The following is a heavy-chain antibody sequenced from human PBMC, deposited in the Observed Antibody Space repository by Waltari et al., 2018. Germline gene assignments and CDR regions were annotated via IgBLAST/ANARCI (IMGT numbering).Heavy chain of an antibody. D-gene: IGHD4-17*01. CDR3: AKGMIGHYGFDY. J-gene: IGHJ4*02. Sequence: DVQLLESGGGLVQPGGSLRLSCAASGFAFSLLAMDWVRQAPGKGLEWVSVSSGGNTYYADSVKGRFTISRDSSKNTLYLQMNSLRAEDTAVYYCAKGMIGHYGFDYRGQGTLVTVSS. V-gene: IGHV3-23*01. CDR2: SSGGNT. CDR1: GFAFSLLA.